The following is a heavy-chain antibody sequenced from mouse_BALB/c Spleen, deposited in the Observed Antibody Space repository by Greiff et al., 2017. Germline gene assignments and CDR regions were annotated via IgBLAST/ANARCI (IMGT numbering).Heavy chain of an antibody. Sequence: VQLQESGAELAKPGASVKMSCKASGYTFTSYWMHWVKQRPGQGLEWIGNIYPGSGSTNYDEKFKSKATLTVDTSSSTAYMQLSSLTSEDSAVYYCTRSKYGNYPWFAYWGQGTLVTVSA. CDR3: TRSKYGNYPWFAY. D-gene: IGHD2-10*02. CDR2: IYPGSGST. J-gene: IGHJ3*01. CDR1: GYTFTSYW. V-gene: IGHV1-55*01.